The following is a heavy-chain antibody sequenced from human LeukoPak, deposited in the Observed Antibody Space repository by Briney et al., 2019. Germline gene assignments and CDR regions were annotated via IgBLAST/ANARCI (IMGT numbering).Heavy chain of an antibody. V-gene: IGHV4-31*03. CDR1: GGSISSDGYY. CDR3: ARDEYSGSGTFDY. J-gene: IGHJ4*02. Sequence: SETLSLTCNVSGGSISSDGYYWTWIRQLPGKGLDWIGHIYYSGGTSYNPSLKSRVTISVDTSKNQFSLKLSSVTAADTAVYYCARDEYSGSGTFDYWGQGTLVTVSS. CDR2: IYYSGGT. D-gene: IGHD5-12*01.